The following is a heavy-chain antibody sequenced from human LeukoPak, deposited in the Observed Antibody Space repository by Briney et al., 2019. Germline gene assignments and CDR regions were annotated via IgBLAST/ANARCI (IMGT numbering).Heavy chain of an antibody. CDR3: ATQHQTGTTFYWFDP. V-gene: IGHV1-24*01. CDR1: GYTLTELS. D-gene: IGHD1-7*01. J-gene: IGHJ5*02. Sequence: ASVKGSCKVSGYTLTELSMHWLRQAPGKGLEWMGGFDPEDGETIYAQKFQGRVTMTEDTSTDTAYMELSSLRSEDTAVYYCATQHQTGTTFYWFDPWGQGTLVTVSS. CDR2: FDPEDGET.